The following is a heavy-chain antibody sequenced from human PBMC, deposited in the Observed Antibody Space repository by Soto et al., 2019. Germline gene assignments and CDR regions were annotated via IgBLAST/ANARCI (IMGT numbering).Heavy chain of an antibody. J-gene: IGHJ4*02. D-gene: IGHD5-18*01. V-gene: IGHV1-69*02. CDR1: GGTFSSYT. Sequence: ASVKVSCKASGGTFSSYTISWVRQAPGQGLGWMGRIIPILGIANYAQKFQGRVTITADKSTSTAYMELSSLRSEDTAVYYCARGQDTAMAHFDYWGQGTLVTVSS. CDR2: IIPILGIA. CDR3: ARGQDTAMAHFDY.